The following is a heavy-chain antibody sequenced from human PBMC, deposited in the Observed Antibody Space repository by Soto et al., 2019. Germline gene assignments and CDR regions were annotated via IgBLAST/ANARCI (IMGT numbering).Heavy chain of an antibody. D-gene: IGHD1-26*01. CDR3: ARGPSGDKVDY. V-gene: IGHV4-30-4*01. CDR2: IYNSGST. CDR1: GGSINNNGYF. Sequence: QVQLQESGPGVVEPSQTLSLTCTVSGGSINNNGYFWSWIRQPPGSGLEWIGHIYNSGSTYSNPSLKSRLTISADPSKNQFSLKLSSVTAADTAVYYCARGPSGDKVDYWGQGTLVTVSS. J-gene: IGHJ4*02.